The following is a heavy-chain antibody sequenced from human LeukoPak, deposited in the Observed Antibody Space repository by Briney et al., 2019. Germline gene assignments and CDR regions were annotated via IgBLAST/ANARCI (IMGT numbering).Heavy chain of an antibody. Sequence: GGSLRLSCSASGFAFSSYGMNWVRQAPGKGLEWVSYISASSGTIFYADSVKGRFTVSSDNTKNSLYLQMNSLRAEDTGVYYCAREAGSADHWGQGTLVTVSS. D-gene: IGHD6-25*01. CDR2: ISASSGTI. V-gene: IGHV3-48*01. CDR3: AREAGSADH. CDR1: GFAFSSYG. J-gene: IGHJ4*02.